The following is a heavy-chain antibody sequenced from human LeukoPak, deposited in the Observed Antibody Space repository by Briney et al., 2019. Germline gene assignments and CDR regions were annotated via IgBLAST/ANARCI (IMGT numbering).Heavy chain of an antibody. Sequence: TSETLSLTCAVYGGSFSGYYWSWIRQPPGKGLEWIGEINHRGSTNYNPSLKSRVTISVDTSRNQFSLKLNSVTAADTAVYYCAKSNGYGLIDIWGQGTMVTVSS. CDR2: INHRGST. CDR1: GGSFSGYY. J-gene: IGHJ3*02. D-gene: IGHD3-22*01. V-gene: IGHV4-34*01. CDR3: AKSNGYGLIDI.